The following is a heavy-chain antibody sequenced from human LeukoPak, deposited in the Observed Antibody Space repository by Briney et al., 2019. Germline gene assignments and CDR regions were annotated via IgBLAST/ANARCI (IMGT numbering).Heavy chain of an antibody. CDR2: ISSSSSYI. Sequence: GSLRLSCAASGFTFSSYSMNWVRQAPGKGLEWVSSISSSSSYIYYADSVKGRFTISRDNAKNSLYLQMNSLRAEDTAVYYCARDSLQSYYGMDVWGQGTTVTVSS. J-gene: IGHJ6*02. CDR3: ARDSLQSYYGMDV. V-gene: IGHV3-21*01. CDR1: GFTFSSYS. D-gene: IGHD4-11*01.